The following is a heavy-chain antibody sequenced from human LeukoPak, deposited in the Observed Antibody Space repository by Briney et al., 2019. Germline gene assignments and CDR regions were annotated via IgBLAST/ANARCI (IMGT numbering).Heavy chain of an antibody. Sequence: PSETLSLTCTVSGGSISSGDYYWSWIRQPPGKGLEWIGYIYYSGSTYYNPSLKSRVTISVDTSKNQFSLKLSSVTAADTAVYYCARVGTGTDCSSTSCYPYWYFDLWGRGTLVTVSS. D-gene: IGHD2-2*01. CDR1: GGSISSGDYY. CDR3: ARVGTGTDCSSTSCYPYWYFDL. CDR2: IYYSGST. V-gene: IGHV4-30-4*01. J-gene: IGHJ2*01.